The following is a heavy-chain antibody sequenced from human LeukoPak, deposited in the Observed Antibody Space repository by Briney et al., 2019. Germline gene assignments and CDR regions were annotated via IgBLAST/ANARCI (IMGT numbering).Heavy chain of an antibody. CDR3: ARYWLGFNRFDP. CDR1: GGSISSSNYY. V-gene: IGHV4-39*01. CDR2: INYSGHT. D-gene: IGHD6-19*01. J-gene: IGHJ5*02. Sequence: SETLSLTCTVSGGSISSSNYYWGWIRQPPGKGLEWIGSINYSGHTYYNPSLKSRVTMSVDTSMNQFSLKLNPVTAPDTAVYYCARYWLGFNRFDPWGQGTLVTVSS.